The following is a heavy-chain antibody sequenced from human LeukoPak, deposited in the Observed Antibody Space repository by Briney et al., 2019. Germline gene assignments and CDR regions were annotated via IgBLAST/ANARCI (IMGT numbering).Heavy chain of an antibody. Sequence: SETLSLTCAVYGGSFSGYYWSWIRQPPGKGLEWIGEINHSGSTNYNPSLKSRVTISVDTSKNQFSLKLSSVTAADTAVYYCARGGRALGRYSNYLYNWFDPRGQGTLVTVSS. CDR3: ARGGRALGRYSNYLYNWFDP. CDR1: GGSFSGYY. CDR2: INHSGST. J-gene: IGHJ5*02. D-gene: IGHD4-11*01. V-gene: IGHV4-34*01.